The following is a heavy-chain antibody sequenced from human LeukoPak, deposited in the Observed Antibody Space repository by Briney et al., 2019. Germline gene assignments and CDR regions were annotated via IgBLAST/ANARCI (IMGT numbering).Heavy chain of an antibody. CDR3: ARDLAAGAENWFDP. D-gene: IGHD6-13*01. Sequence: GGSLRLSCAASGFTFSNYWMAWVRQAPGRGLEWVASIKPDGSVIYYGDSVKGRFTLSRDSTKNSLYLQMNSLRAEDTAVYYCARDLAAGAENWFDPWGQGTLVSVSS. V-gene: IGHV3-7*01. CDR2: IKPDGSVI. J-gene: IGHJ5*02. CDR1: GFTFSNYW.